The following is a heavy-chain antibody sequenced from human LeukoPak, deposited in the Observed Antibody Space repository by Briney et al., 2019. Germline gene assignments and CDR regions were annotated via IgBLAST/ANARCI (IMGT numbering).Heavy chain of an antibody. CDR2: ISSSSSYI. CDR1: GFTFSSYS. D-gene: IGHD3-3*01. V-gene: IGHV3-21*01. CDR3: TRQKGSPRVADFLYYMDV. Sequence: GGSLRLSCAASGFTFSSYSMNWVRQAPGKGLEWVSSISSSSSYIYYADSVKGRFTISRDNAKNSLYLQMNSLRAEDTAVYYCTRQKGSPRVADFLYYMDVWGKGTTVTVSS. J-gene: IGHJ6*03.